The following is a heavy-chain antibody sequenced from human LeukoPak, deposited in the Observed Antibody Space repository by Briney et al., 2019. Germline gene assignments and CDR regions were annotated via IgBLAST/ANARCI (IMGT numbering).Heavy chain of an antibody. J-gene: IGHJ6*02. CDR1: GYTFTSYY. Sequence: ASVKVSCKASGYTFTSYYMHWVRQAPGQGLEGRGIINPSGGSTSYAQKFQGRVTMTRDTSTSTVYMELSSLTSEDPAVHSCAREEIVVVPAARHYGMDVWGQGTTVTVSS. V-gene: IGHV1-46*01. D-gene: IGHD2-2*01. CDR2: INPSGGST. CDR3: AREEIVVVPAARHYGMDV.